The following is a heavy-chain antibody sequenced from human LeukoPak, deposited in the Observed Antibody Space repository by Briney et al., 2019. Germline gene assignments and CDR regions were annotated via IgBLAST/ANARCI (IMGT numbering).Heavy chain of an antibody. D-gene: IGHD5-12*01. CDR1: GFTVSSNY. CDR2: IYSGGST. CDR3: ARGRYEISAAMDV. V-gene: IGHV3-53*01. J-gene: IGHJ6*02. Sequence: GGSLRLSCAASGFTVSSNYMSWVRQAPGKGLEWVSVIYSGGSTNYADSVRGRFTISRDNSKNTLYLQKNSLRDEDTAVYYCARGRYEISAAMDVWGQGTTVTVSS.